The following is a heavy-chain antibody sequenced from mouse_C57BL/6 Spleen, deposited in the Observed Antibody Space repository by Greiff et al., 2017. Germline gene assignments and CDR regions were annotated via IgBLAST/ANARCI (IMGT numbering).Heavy chain of an antibody. CDR1: GYTFTDYY. CDR2: IYPGSGNT. J-gene: IGHJ3*01. CDR3: ARRSGYGWFAY. V-gene: IGHV1-76*01. Sequence: QVQLQQSGAELVRPGASVKLSCKASGYTFTDYYINWVKQRPGQGLEWIARIYPGSGNTYYNEKFKGKATLTAEKSSSTAYMQLSSLTSEDSAVYFCARRSGYGWFAYWGQGTLVTVSA. D-gene: IGHD3-2*02.